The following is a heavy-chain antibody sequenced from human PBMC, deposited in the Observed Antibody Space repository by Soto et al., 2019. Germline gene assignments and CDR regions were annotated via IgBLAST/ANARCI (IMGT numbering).Heavy chain of an antibody. CDR2: IYYSGST. CDR1: GGSISSYY. Sequence: SETLSLTCTVSGGSISSYYWSWIRQPPGKGLEWIGYIYYSGSTNYNPSLKSRVTISVDTSKNQFSLKLSSVTAADTAVYYCARGGCSSTSCYADYWGQGTLVTVSS. D-gene: IGHD2-2*01. CDR3: ARGGCSSTSCYADY. J-gene: IGHJ4*02. V-gene: IGHV4-59*01.